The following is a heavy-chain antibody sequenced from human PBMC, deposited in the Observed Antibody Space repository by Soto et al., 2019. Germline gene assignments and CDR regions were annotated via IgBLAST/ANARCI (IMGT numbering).Heavy chain of an antibody. CDR3: ATSRVSIAVAGETEYYFDY. D-gene: IGHD6-19*01. Sequence: ASVKVSCKASGYTFTGYYMHWVRQAPGQGLEWMGWINPNSGGTNYAQKFQGWVTMTRDTSISTAYMELSRLRSDNTAVYYCATSRVSIAVAGETEYYFDYWGQGTLVTVSS. CDR2: INPNSGGT. CDR1: GYTFTGYY. J-gene: IGHJ4*02. V-gene: IGHV1-2*04.